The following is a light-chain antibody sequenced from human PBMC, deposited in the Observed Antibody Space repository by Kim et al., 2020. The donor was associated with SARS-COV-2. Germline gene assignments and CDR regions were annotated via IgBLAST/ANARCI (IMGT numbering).Light chain of an antibody. V-gene: IGLV3-1*01. CDR3: QAWDSSTHNYV. J-gene: IGLJ1*01. CDR1: TLEDKY. CDR2: QDN. Sequence: SIPCSVYTLEDKYIAWSDEKPGQCPVVVIYQDNQRPSGIPERFSGSNSGNTATLTISGTQAMDEADYYCQAWDSSTHNYVFGAGTKVTVL.